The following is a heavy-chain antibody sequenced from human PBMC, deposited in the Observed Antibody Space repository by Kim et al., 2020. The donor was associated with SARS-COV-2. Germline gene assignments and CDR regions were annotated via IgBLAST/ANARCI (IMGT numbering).Heavy chain of an antibody. V-gene: IGHV3-64D*06. Sequence: GGSLRLSCSASGFIFSDFGIHWVRRAPGMGLEWVSATTRDGDGSFYADSVKDRFTIFRDNSKNTLFLQMSGLRIEDTAVYYCVRYGRNYDAVHWCRGTLVTVS. CDR2: TTRDGDGS. D-gene: IGHD4-4*01. J-gene: IGHJ1*01. CDR3: VRYGRNYDAVH. CDR1: GFIFSDFG.